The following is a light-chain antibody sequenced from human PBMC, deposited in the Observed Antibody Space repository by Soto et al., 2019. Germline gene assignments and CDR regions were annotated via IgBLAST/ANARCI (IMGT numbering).Light chain of an antibody. Sequence: QSVLTQPASVSGSPGQSITISCTGTSSDVGGYNYVSWYQHHPGKAPKLMIYDVSNRPSGVSNRFSGSKSGNTASLTISGLQPEDEADYFCCSYTSCNTRQIVFGTGTRSPS. CDR3: CSYTSCNTRQIV. CDR1: SSDVGGYNY. J-gene: IGLJ1*01. V-gene: IGLV2-14*03. CDR2: DVS.